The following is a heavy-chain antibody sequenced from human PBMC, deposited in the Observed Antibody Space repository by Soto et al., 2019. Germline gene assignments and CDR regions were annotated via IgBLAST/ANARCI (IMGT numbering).Heavy chain of an antibody. CDR2: ISYDGSNK. V-gene: IGHV3-30-3*01. CDR1: GFTFSSYA. CDR3: ASLQISGYSSSRADY. Sequence: ESGGGVVQPGRSLRLSCAASGFTFSSYAMHWVRQAPGKGLEWVAVISYDGSNKYYADSVKGRFTISRDNSKNTLYLQMNSLRAEDTAVYYCASLQISGYSSSRADYWGQGTLVTVSS. J-gene: IGHJ4*02. D-gene: IGHD6-13*01.